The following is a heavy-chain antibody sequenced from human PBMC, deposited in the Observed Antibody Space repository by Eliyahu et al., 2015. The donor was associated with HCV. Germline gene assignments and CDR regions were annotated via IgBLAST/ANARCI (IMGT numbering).Heavy chain of an antibody. D-gene: IGHD3-16*02. CDR2: ISSSSSYI. CDR1: XFTFXSYX. CDR3: AREVNYDYVWGSYPNLYYFDY. Sequence: EVQLVESGGGLVKPGGSLXLSGAASXFTFXSYXMNWVRQAPGKGLEWVSSISSSSSYIYYADSVKGRFTISRDNAKNSLYLQMNSLRAEDTAVYYCAREVNYDYVWGSYPNLYYFDYWGQGTLVTVSS. J-gene: IGHJ4*02. V-gene: IGHV3-21*01.